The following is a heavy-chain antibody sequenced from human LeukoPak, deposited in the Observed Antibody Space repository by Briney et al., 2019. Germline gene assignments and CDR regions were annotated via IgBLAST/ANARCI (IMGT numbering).Heavy chain of an antibody. D-gene: IGHD6-13*01. J-gene: IGHJ4*02. V-gene: IGHV1-18*01. CDR3: ARDKEEQQLDSY. CDR2: ISAYNGNT. CDR1: GYAFTSYG. Sequence: ASVKVSCKASGYAFTSYGISWVRQAPGQGLEWMGWISAYNGNTNYAQKLQGRVTMTTDTSTSTAYMELRSLRSDDTAVYYCARDKEEQQLDSYWGQGTLVTVSS.